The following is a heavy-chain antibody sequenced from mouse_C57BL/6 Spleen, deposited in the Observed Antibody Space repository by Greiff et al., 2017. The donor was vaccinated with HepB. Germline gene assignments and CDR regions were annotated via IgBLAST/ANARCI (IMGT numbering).Heavy chain of an antibody. CDR2: IRSKSNNYAT. CDR1: GFSFNTYA. Sequence: EVMLVESGGGLVQPKGSLKLSCAASGFSFNTYAMNWVRQAPGKGLEWVARIRSKSNNYATYYADSVKDRFTISRDDSESMLYLQMNNLKTEDTAVYYCVRQKTYYSYFDYWGQGTTLTVSS. J-gene: IGHJ2*01. CDR3: VRQKTYYSYFDY. D-gene: IGHD2-12*01. V-gene: IGHV10-1*01.